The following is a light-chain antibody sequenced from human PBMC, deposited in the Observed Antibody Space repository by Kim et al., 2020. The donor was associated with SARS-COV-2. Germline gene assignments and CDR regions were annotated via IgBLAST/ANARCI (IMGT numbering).Light chain of an antibody. CDR1: SGISVGTYN. J-gene: IGLJ2*01. CDR3: MIWHSSAVV. Sequence: LTCTLGSGISVGTYNIYWYQQKTGSPPQFLLRYKSDSNKQQGSGVPSRFSGSKDASANAGILLISGLQSEDEGDYYCMIWHSSAVVFGGGTKLTVL. V-gene: IGLV5-45*01. CDR2: YKSDSNK.